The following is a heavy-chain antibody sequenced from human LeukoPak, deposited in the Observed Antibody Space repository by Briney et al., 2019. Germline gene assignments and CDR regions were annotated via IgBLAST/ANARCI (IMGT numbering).Heavy chain of an antibody. V-gene: IGHV4-38-2*01. CDR3: ARNDSSGYFDY. CDR2: VYHSGST. J-gene: IGHJ4*02. CDR1: DYSTSSGNY. D-gene: IGHD3-22*01. Sequence: SETLSLTCAVSDYSTSSGNYWGWIRQSPGKGLEWIGSVYHSGSTHYSPSLKSRVTIAVDTSKNQFSLKLSSVTAADTAVYYCARNDSSGYFDYWGQGTLVTVSS.